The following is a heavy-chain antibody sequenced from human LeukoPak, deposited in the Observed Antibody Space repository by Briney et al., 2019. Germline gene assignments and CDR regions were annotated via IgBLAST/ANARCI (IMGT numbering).Heavy chain of an antibody. D-gene: IGHD2-2*01. CDR3: ARDPHCSSSRCPFDY. V-gene: IGHV4-4*02. Sequence: SDTLSLTCAVSAGYISSSNWWSWVRQPPGKGLQWIGYIYQTESPKYNASLQSRVTISLDRSKNQFSLKLTSVTAADTAVYYCARDPHCSSSRCPFDYWGQGALVTVSS. CDR2: IYQTESP. J-gene: IGHJ4*02. CDR1: AGYISSSNW.